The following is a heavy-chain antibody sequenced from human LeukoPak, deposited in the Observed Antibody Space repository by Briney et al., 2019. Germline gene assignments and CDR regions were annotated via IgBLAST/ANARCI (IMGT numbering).Heavy chain of an antibody. CDR3: ARGRIFSSSSTLFDY. D-gene: IGHD6-6*01. CDR2: INHSGST. CDR1: GVSFSGYY. J-gene: IGHJ4*02. V-gene: IGHV4-34*01. Sequence: SETLSLTCAVYGVSFSGYYWSWIRQPPGKGLEWIGEINHSGSTNYNPSLKSRVTISVDTSKNQFSLKLSSVTAADTAVYYCARGRIFSSSSTLFDYWGQGTLVTVSS.